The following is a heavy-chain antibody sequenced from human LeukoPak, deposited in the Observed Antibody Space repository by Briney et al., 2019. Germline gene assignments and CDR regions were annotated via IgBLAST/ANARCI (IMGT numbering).Heavy chain of an antibody. CDR3: AREYVVAMIIDY. D-gene: IGHD5-12*01. Sequence: GGSLRLSCAASGFTFSSYGMSWVRQAPGKGLEWVANIKQDGSEKYYVDSVKGRFTISRDNAKNSLYLQMNSLRAEDTAVYYCAREYVVAMIIDYWGQGTLVTVSS. V-gene: IGHV3-7*01. CDR1: GFTFSSYG. J-gene: IGHJ4*02. CDR2: IKQDGSEK.